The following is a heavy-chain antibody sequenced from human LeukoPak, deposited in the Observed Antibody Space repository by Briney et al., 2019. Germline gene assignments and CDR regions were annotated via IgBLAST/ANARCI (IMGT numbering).Heavy chain of an antibody. Sequence: SETLSLTCTVSGGSISSYYWSWIRQPPGKGLEWIGYIYYSGSTNYNPSLKSRVTISVDTSKNQFSLKLSSVAAADTAVYYCARASDYDILVPHAFDIWGQGTMVTVSS. CDR1: GGSISSYY. D-gene: IGHD3-9*01. V-gene: IGHV4-59*01. CDR2: IYYSGST. J-gene: IGHJ3*02. CDR3: ARASDYDILVPHAFDI.